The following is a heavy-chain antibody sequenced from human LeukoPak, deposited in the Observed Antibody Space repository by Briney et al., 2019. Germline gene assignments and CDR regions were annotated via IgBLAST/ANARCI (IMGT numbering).Heavy chain of an antibody. Sequence: SETLSLTCSVSGGSISSSSYYWGWIRQSPGKGLEWIGSIYYSGSTYYNPSLKSRVTISVDTSKNQFSLKLTSVTAADTAVYYCARYYYYYMDVWGKGTTVTVSS. CDR1: GGSISSSSYY. V-gene: IGHV4-39*07. CDR2: IYYSGST. CDR3: ARYYYYYMDV. J-gene: IGHJ6*03.